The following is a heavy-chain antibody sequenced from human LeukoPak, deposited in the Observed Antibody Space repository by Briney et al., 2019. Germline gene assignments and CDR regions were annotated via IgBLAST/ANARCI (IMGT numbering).Heavy chain of an antibody. Sequence: GGSLRLSCTASGFTFGDYAMSWVRQAPGKGLEWVGFVRSKAYGGTTEYAASVKGRFTISRDDSKSIAYLQMNNLKTEDTAVYYCTRVYYDILTGTHPSDYWGQGTLVTVSS. V-gene: IGHV3-49*04. D-gene: IGHD3-9*01. CDR3: TRVYYDILTGTHPSDY. CDR1: GFTFGDYA. CDR2: VRSKAYGGTT. J-gene: IGHJ4*02.